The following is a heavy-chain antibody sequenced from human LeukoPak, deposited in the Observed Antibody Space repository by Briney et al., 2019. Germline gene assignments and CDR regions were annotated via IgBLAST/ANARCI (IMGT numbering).Heavy chain of an antibody. V-gene: IGHV4-59*08. CDR3: ARYSGYDWGSGCHFDY. CDR2: IYYSGST. CDR1: GGSISSYY. D-gene: IGHD5-12*01. J-gene: IGHJ4*02. Sequence: PSETLSLTCTVSGGSISSYYWSWIRQPPGKGLEWIGYIYYSGSTNYNPSLKSRVTISVDTSKNQFSLKLSSVTAADTAVYYCARYSGYDWGSGCHFDYWGQGTLVTVSS.